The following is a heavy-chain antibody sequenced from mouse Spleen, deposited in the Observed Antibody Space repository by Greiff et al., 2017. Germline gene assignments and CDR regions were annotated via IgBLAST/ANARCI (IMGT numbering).Heavy chain of an antibody. Sequence: EVKLEESGGGLVKLGGSLKLSCAASGFTFSSYAMSWVRQTPEKRLEWVATISSGGGNTYYPDSVKGRFTISRDNAKNTLYLQMSSLKSEDTAMYYCARQLGFYAMDYWGQGTSVTVSS. CDR2: ISSGGGNT. CDR1: GFTFSSYA. D-gene: IGHD3-1*01. J-gene: IGHJ4*01. V-gene: IGHV5-9*04. CDR3: ARQLGFYAMDY.